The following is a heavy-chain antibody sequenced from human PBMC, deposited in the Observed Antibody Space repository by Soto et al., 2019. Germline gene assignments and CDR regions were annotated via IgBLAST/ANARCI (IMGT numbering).Heavy chain of an antibody. J-gene: IGHJ4*02. CDR3: TSRRDWTAVDPLDY. V-gene: IGHV3-73*02. Sequence: VQLVESGGGLVQPGGSLKLSCAASGFTFSDSAMHWVRQASGKGLEWVGRIRNKGNNYATAYTVSVKGRFTISRDDSKNTVYLQMNSLKIDDTAVYYCTSRRDWTAVDPLDYWGLGTLVTVSS. CDR1: GFTFSDSA. CDR2: IRNKGNNYAT. D-gene: IGHD5-18*01.